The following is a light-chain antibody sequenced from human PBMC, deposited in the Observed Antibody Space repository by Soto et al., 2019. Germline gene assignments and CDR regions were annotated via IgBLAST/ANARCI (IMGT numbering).Light chain of an antibody. CDR3: QQLNSYPLT. J-gene: IGKJ4*01. CDR1: QSIGGW. Sequence: DIQMTQSPSTLSASVGDRVTITCRASQSIGGWLAWYQQKPGKAPNLLIFDGSSLKSGVPSRFSGSGSGTEFTLTISSLQPVDFATYYCQQLNSYPLTFGGGTKVDIK. V-gene: IGKV1-5*01. CDR2: DGS.